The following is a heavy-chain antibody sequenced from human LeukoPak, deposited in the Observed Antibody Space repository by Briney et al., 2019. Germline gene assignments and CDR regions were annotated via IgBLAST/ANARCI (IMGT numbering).Heavy chain of an antibody. V-gene: IGHV4-38-2*01. J-gene: IGHJ4*02. CDR1: GYSISSGHF. CDR2: IFHSGIT. D-gene: IGHD1-26*01. Sequence: PSETLSLTCVVSGYSISSGHFWGWIRPPPGKGLEWIGDIFHSGITSYSPSLKSRVTISVDTSKNQFSLKLNSVTAADTAVYYCARGRYPDYWGQGTLVTVSS. CDR3: ARGRYPDY.